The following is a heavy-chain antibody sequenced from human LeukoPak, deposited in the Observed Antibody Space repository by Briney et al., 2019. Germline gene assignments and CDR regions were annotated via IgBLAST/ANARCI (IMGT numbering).Heavy chain of an antibody. D-gene: IGHD2-15*01. V-gene: IGHV3-21*01. J-gene: IGHJ4*02. CDR2: ISSSSSYI. CDR3: ARGDCNGGSCYLSLTTIDY. Sequence: PGGSLRLSCAASGFTFSSYSMNWVRQAPGKGLEWVSSISSSSSYIYYADSVKGRFTISRDNAENSLFLQMNSLRAEDTAVYYCARGDCNGGSCYLSLTTIDYWGQGTLVTVSS. CDR1: GFTFSSYS.